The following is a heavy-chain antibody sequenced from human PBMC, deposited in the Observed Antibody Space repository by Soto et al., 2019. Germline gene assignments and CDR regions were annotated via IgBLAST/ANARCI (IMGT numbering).Heavy chain of an antibody. CDR3: ARGRGEFDA. J-gene: IGHJ5*02. CDR1: GASLSDNY. D-gene: IGHD2-21*01. CDR2: INHSGNT. V-gene: IGHV4-34*01. Sequence: SETLSLTCAVYGASLSDNYCNWLRQPPGKGLEWIGEINHSGNTNYNPSLRSRVTISIDTSKNQLSLNLRSVSAADTAVYYCARGRGEFDAWGRGTPVTVSS.